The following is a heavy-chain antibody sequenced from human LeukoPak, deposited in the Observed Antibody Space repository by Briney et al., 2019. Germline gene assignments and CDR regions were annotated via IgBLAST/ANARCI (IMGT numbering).Heavy chain of an antibody. CDR3: ASMGSSWYNWFDP. Sequence: SETLSLTCTVSGGSISSYYWSWIRQPPGKGLEWIGYIYYSGSTNYNPSLKSRVTISVDTSKNQFSLKLSSVTAADTAAYYCASMGSSWYNWFDPWGQGTLVTVSS. D-gene: IGHD6-13*01. V-gene: IGHV4-59*08. CDR1: GGSISSYY. J-gene: IGHJ5*02. CDR2: IYYSGST.